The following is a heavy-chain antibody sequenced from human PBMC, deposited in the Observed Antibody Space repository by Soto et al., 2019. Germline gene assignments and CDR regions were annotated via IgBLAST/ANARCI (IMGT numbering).Heavy chain of an antibody. Sequence: GGSLRLSCLASGFTFCSYWMHWVRQAPGKGLVWVSRINSDAISTYADSVKGRFTISRDNAKNTLYLQMNSLRAEDTAVYYCVREDCRGTSCYIDYWGQGTLVTVSS. V-gene: IGHV3-74*01. CDR1: GFTFCSYW. CDR3: VREDCRGTSCYIDY. J-gene: IGHJ4*02. D-gene: IGHD2-2*02. CDR2: INSDAIST.